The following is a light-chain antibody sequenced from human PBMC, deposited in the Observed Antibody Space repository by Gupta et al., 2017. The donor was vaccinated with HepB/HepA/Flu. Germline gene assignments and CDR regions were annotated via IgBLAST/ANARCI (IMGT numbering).Light chain of an antibody. V-gene: IGLV3-25*03. Sequence: SYELTQPPSVPVSPGQTARITCPGDALPKQYAYWYQQKPGQAPVLVIYKDSERPSGIPERFSGSSSGTTVTLTISGVQAEDEADYYCQSADSSGTYVVFGGGTKRTVL. CDR3: QSADSSGTYVV. J-gene: IGLJ2*01. CDR1: ALPKQY. CDR2: KDS.